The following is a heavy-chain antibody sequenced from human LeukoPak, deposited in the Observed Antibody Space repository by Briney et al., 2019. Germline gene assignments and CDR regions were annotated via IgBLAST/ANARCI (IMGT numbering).Heavy chain of an antibody. D-gene: IGHD2-2*01. J-gene: IGHJ4*02. V-gene: IGHV4-30-4*08. Sequence: MSSETLSLTCTVSGGSISSGDYYWSWIRQPPGKGLEWIGYIYYSGSTYYNPSLKSRVTISVDTSKNQFSLKLSSVTAADTAVYYCARRTYCSSTSCYFDYWGQGTLVTVSS. CDR3: ARRTYCSSTSCYFDY. CDR1: GGSISSGDYY. CDR2: IYYSGST.